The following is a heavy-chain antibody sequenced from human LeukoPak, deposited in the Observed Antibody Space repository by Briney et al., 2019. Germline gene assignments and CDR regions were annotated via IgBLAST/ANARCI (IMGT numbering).Heavy chain of an antibody. CDR3: ARESTSYYFDY. J-gene: IGHJ4*02. Sequence: GGSLRLSCAASGFTFGSYSMNWVRQAPGKGLEWVSSISSSSSYIYYADSVKGRFTISRDNAKNSLYLQMNSLRAEDTAVYYCARESTSYYFDYWGQGTLVTVSS. CDR1: GFTFGSYS. V-gene: IGHV3-21*01. D-gene: IGHD2-2*01. CDR2: ISSSSSYI.